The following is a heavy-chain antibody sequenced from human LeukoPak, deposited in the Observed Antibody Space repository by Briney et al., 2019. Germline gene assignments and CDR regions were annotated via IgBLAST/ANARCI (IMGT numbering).Heavy chain of an antibody. CDR3: ARDALLRYGDYVFDY. J-gene: IGHJ4*02. Sequence: SVKVSCKASGYTFTSYAISWVRQAPGQGLEWMGGIIPIFGTANYAQKFQGRVTITADESTSTAYMELSSLRSEDTAVYYCARDALLRYGDYVFDYWGQGTLVTVSS. CDR1: GYTFTSYA. V-gene: IGHV1-69*13. D-gene: IGHD4-17*01. CDR2: IIPIFGTA.